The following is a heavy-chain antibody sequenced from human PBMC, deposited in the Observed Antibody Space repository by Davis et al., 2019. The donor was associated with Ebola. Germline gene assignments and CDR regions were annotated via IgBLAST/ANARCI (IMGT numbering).Heavy chain of an antibody. J-gene: IGHJ3*02. CDR2: IYPGDSDT. CDR1: GYSFTSYW. CDR3: ARRCSGGSCHTKADAFDI. V-gene: IGHV5-51*01. D-gene: IGHD2-15*01. Sequence: GESLKISCKGSGYSFTSYWIGWVRQMPGKGLEWMGIIYPGDSDTRYSSSFQGQVTISADKSITTAYLQWGSLKASDTAMYYCARRCSGGSCHTKADAFDIWGQGTMVTVSS.